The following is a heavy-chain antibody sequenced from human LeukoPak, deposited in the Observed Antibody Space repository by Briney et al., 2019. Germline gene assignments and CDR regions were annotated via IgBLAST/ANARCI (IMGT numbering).Heavy chain of an antibody. CDR2: INPEKRDT. D-gene: IGHD5-12*01. CDR1: GYTFTGYA. Sequence: ASVKVSCKASGYTFTGYAIHWVRQAPGQGLEWMGWINPEKRDTGYAHKFQGRVTMTSDTSISTAYMELSSLRSDDTAVYYCAKKVRGPSHPLDYWGQGTLVTVSS. CDR3: AKKVRGPSHPLDY. V-gene: IGHV1-2*02. J-gene: IGHJ4*02.